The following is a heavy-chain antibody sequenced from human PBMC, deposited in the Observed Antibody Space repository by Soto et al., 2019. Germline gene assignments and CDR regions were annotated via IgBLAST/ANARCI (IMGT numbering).Heavy chain of an antibody. CDR3: AHRAALLGVTQDAFDI. CDR1: GFSLSTSGVG. D-gene: IGHD3-10*01. Sequence: SGPTLVNPTQTLTLTCTFSGFSLSTSGVGVSWIRQPPGKALEWLALIYWDDDKRYSPSLKSRLTITKDTSKKRVVVTITNMETVETATYYCAHRAALLGVTQDAFDIWGRGTMVTVSS. CDR2: IYWDDDK. V-gene: IGHV2-5*02. J-gene: IGHJ3*02.